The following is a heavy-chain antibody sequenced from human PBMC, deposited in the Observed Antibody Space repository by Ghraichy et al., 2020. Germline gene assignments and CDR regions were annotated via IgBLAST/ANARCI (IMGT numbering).Heavy chain of an antibody. CDR1: SGSINSDGYF. D-gene: IGHD2-2*01. V-gene: IGHV4-31*03. CDR3: ARLGFCDTTSCCFGGGFEI. CDR2: IYYTGSA. J-gene: IGHJ3*02. Sequence: SETLSLTCIVSSGSINSDGYFWTWIRQLPGKGLEWLGYIYYTGSAYYNPSLETRVTISVDTSKTLLSLRLSSVTAADTAVYYCARLGFCDTTSCCFGGGFEIWGQGARVTVSS.